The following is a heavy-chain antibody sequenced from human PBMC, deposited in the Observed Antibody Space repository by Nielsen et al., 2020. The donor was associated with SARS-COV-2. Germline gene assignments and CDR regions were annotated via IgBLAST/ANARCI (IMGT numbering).Heavy chain of an antibody. Sequence: SVKVSCKASGYTFIDYYMHWVRQAPGQGLEWMGGIIPIFGTANYAQKFQGRVTITADESTSTAYMELSSLRSEDTAVYYCASPGPYYYDSSGPFDYWGQGTLVTVSS. D-gene: IGHD3-22*01. CDR1: GYTFIDYY. CDR2: IIPIFGTA. J-gene: IGHJ4*02. CDR3: ASPGPYYYDSSGPFDY. V-gene: IGHV1-69*13.